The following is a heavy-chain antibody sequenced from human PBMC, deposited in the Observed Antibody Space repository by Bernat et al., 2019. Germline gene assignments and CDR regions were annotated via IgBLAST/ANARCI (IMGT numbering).Heavy chain of an antibody. CDR2: IWYDGSNK. Sequence: QVQLVESGGGVVQPGRSLRLSCAASGFTFSSYGMHWVRQAPGKGLEWVAVIWYDGSNKYYADSVKGRFTISRDNSKNTLYLQMNSLRAEDTAVYYCARDPGDGYTWGYYYYYGMDVWGQGTTVTVSS. CDR3: ARDPGDGYTWGYYYYYGMDV. CDR1: GFTFSSYG. V-gene: IGHV3-33*01. J-gene: IGHJ6*02. D-gene: IGHD5-24*01.